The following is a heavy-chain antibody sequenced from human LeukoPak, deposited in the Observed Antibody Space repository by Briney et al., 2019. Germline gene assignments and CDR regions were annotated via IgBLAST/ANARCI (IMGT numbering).Heavy chain of an antibody. J-gene: IGHJ6*03. Sequence: SETLSLTCTVSGGSISSYYWSWIRQPPRKGLEWIGYIYYSGSTNYNPSLKSRVTISVDTSKNQFSLKLSSVTAADTAVYYCARDGHYYYMDVWGKGTTVTVSS. V-gene: IGHV4-59*12. CDR1: GGSISSYY. CDR2: IYYSGST. CDR3: ARDGHYYYMDV.